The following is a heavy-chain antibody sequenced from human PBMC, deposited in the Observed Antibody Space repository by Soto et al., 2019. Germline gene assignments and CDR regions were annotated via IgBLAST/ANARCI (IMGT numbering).Heavy chain of an antibody. Sequence: QVQLVQSGAEVKKPGASVKVSCKASGYTFTSYGISWVRQASGQGLEWMGWISAYNGNTKYAQKLQGRVTMTTDTSPSTAYMELRSLSSDDPAVSYCARDEAYKWNDGGWFDPWGQGTLVTVSS. CDR3: ARDEAYKWNDGGWFDP. J-gene: IGHJ5*02. CDR2: ISAYNGNT. CDR1: GYTFTSYG. D-gene: IGHD1-1*01. V-gene: IGHV1-18*01.